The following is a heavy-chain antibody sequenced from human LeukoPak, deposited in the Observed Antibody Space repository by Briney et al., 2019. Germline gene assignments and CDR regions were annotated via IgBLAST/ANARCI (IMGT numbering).Heavy chain of an antibody. CDR1: GFTFDDYG. V-gene: IGHV3-20*04. J-gene: IGHJ4*02. CDR3: ARGGSGYYYFDY. Sequence: GGSLRLSCAASGFTFDDYGMSWVRQAPGKGLEWVSGINWNGGSTGYADSVKGRFTISRDNAKSSLYLQMNSLRAEDTALYYCARGGSGYYYFDYWGQGTLVTVSS. CDR2: INWNGGST. D-gene: IGHD3-22*01.